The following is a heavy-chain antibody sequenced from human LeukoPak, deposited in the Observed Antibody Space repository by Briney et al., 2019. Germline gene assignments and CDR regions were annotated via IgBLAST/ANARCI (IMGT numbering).Heavy chain of an antibody. D-gene: IGHD3-9*01. CDR2: INPNSGGT. V-gene: IGHV1-2*02. Sequence: ASVTVSCKASGYTFTGYYMHWVRQAPGQGLEWMGWINPNSGGTNYAQKFQGRVTMTRDTSISTAYMELSRLRSDDTAVYYCAVSSRITILPRGMDVWGQGTTVTVSS. CDR3: AVSSRITILPRGMDV. J-gene: IGHJ6*02. CDR1: GYTFTGYY.